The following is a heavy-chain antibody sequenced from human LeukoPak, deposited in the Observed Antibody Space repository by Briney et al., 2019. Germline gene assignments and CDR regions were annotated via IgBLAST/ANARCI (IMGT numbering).Heavy chain of an antibody. CDR2: ISYDGSNK. Sequence: GRSLRLSCAAPGFTFSSYGMHWVRQAPGKGLEWVAVISYDGSNKYYADSVKGRFTISRDNSKNTLYLQMNSLRAEDTAVYYCAKDPQRYCSSTSCWDWFDPWGQGTLVTVSS. CDR3: AKDPQRYCSSTSCWDWFDP. J-gene: IGHJ5*02. V-gene: IGHV3-30*18. CDR1: GFTFSSYG. D-gene: IGHD2-2*01.